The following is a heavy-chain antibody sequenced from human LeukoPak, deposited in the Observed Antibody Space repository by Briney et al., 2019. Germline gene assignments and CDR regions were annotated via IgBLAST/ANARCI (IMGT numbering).Heavy chain of an antibody. Sequence: SVKVSFQSSGGTFSRYAINWVRQAPGQGLEWMGGIIPIFGTANYAQKFQGRVTITADESTSTAYMELSSLRSEDTAVYYCARGPQKNIVVVPAAHNSYYYDYGMDVWAQGTTVTVSS. D-gene: IGHD2-2*01. J-gene: IGHJ6*02. V-gene: IGHV1-69*01. CDR3: ARGPQKNIVVVPAAHNSYYYDYGMDV. CDR1: GGTFSRYA. CDR2: IIPIFGTA.